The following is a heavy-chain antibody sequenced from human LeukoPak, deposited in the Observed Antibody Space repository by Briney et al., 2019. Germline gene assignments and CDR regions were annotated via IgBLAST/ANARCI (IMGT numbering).Heavy chain of an antibody. CDR2: ISSSSSTI. Sequence: GGSLRLSCAASGFTFSSYSMNWVRQAPGKGLEWVSYISSSSSTIYYADSVKGRFTISRDNSRNSLSLQMNSLRAEDTALYYCAKTGYSSGWYRIWDYWGQGTLVTVSS. J-gene: IGHJ4*02. V-gene: IGHV3-48*01. CDR3: AKTGYSSGWYRIWDY. CDR1: GFTFSSYS. D-gene: IGHD6-19*01.